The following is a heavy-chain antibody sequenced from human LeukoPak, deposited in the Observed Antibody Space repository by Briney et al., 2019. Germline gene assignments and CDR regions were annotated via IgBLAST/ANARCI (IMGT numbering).Heavy chain of an antibody. D-gene: IGHD3-10*02. V-gene: IGHV3-9*01. CDR3: AELGITMIGGV. CDR1: GFTFDDYA. J-gene: IGHJ6*04. CDR2: ISWNSGSI. Sequence: GGSLRLSCAASGFTFDDYAMHWVRQAPGKGLEWVSGISWNSGSIGYADSVKGRFTISRDNAKNSLHLQMNSLRAEDTAVYYCAELGITMIGGVWGKGTTVTISS.